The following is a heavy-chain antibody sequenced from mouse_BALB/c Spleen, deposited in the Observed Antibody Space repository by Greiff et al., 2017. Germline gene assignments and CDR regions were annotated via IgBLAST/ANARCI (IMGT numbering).Heavy chain of an antibody. CDR3: TRDRYYGSSYGFAY. CDR1: GFTFSSYT. J-gene: IGHJ3*01. CDR2: ISSGGSYT. Sequence: EVQRVESGGGLVKPGGSLKLSCAASGFTFSSYTMSWVRQTPEKRLEWVATISSGGSYTYYPDSVKGRFTISRDNAKNTLYLQMSSLKSEDTAMYYCTRDRYYGSSYGFAYWGQGTLVTVSA. D-gene: IGHD1-1*01. V-gene: IGHV5-6-4*01.